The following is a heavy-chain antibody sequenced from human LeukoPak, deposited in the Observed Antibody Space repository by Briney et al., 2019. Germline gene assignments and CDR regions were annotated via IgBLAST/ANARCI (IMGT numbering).Heavy chain of an antibody. V-gene: IGHV3-23*01. Sequence: GGSLRLSCAVSGITLSNYGMSWVRQAPGKGLEWVAGNSDSAGKTNYADSVKGRFTISRDSPKNTLYLQMNSLRAEDTAVYFCAKRGVVIRVILVGFHEEAYYFDSWGQGALVTVSS. CDR1: GITLSNYG. CDR3: AKRGVVIRVILVGFHEEAYYFDS. J-gene: IGHJ4*02. D-gene: IGHD3-10*01. CDR2: NSDSAGKT.